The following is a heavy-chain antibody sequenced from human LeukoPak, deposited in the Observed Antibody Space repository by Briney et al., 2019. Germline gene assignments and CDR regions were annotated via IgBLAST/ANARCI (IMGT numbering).Heavy chain of an antibody. CDR3: ARARESIFGVVPFDY. CDR1: GGSISSYY. CDR2: IYYSGST. Sequence: SETLSLTCTVSGGSISSYYWSWIRQPPGQGLEWIGYIYYSGSTNYNPSLKSRATISVDTSKNQFSLKLSSVTAADTAVYYCARARESIFGVVPFDYWGQGTLVTVSS. D-gene: IGHD3-3*01. J-gene: IGHJ4*02. V-gene: IGHV4-59*01.